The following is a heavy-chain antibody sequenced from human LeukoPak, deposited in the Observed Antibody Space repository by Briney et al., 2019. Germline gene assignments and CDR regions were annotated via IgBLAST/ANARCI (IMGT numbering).Heavy chain of an antibody. CDR2: IKSKTDGGTT. J-gene: IGHJ4*02. Sequence: GGSLRLSCAASGFTFSNAWMSWVRQAPGKGLEWVGRIKSKTDGGTTDYAAPVKGRFTISRDDSKNTLYLQMNSLKTEDTAVYYCTTDALLDYDILTGYYLDYWGQGTLVTVSS. D-gene: IGHD3-9*01. CDR1: GFTFSNAW. V-gene: IGHV3-15*01. CDR3: TTDALLDYDILTGYYLDY.